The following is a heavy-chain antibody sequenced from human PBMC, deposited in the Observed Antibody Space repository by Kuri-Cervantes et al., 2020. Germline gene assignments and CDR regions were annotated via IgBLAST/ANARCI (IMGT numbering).Heavy chain of an antibody. CDR2: ISSSGSTI. J-gene: IGHJ6*03. Sequence: GESLKISCAASGFTFSSYEMNWVRQAPGKGLEWVSYISSSGSTIYYADSVKGRFTISRDNAKNSLYLQMNSLRAEDTAVYYCARDGGRLRFLEWSYYYYMDVWGKGTTVTVSS. CDR1: GFTFSSYE. V-gene: IGHV3-48*03. CDR3: ARDGGRLRFLEWSYYYYMDV. D-gene: IGHD3-3*01.